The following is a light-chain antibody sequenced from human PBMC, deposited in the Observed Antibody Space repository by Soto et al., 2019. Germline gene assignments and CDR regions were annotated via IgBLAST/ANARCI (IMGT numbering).Light chain of an antibody. J-gene: IGKJ2*01. CDR3: HQRNSWPRSS. Sequence: DIELTQSPATLSLSAGERATLSCRASQTVSNYLAWYQQKPGQSPRLLIYDIYNRATGVPARFSGSGSGADFTVTVSSLEPEDSAVYYCHQRNSWPRSSFGQGTRLEIK. CDR2: DIY. V-gene: IGKV3-11*01. CDR1: QTVSNY.